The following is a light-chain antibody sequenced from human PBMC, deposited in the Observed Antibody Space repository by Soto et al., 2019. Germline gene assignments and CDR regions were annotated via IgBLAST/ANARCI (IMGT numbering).Light chain of an antibody. CDR3: QQYNNWPPYT. Sequence: EMVMTHSPATLSVSPGERATLSCRASQSVSSNLAWYQQKPGQAPRLLIYGASTRATGIPARFSGSESGTEFTLTISSLQSEDFAVEYCQQYNNWPPYTVGQGTKLEIK. V-gene: IGKV3-15*01. J-gene: IGKJ2*01. CDR2: GAS. CDR1: QSVSSN.